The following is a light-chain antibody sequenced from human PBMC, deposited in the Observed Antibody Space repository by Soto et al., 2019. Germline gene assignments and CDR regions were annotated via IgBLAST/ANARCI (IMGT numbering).Light chain of an antibody. CDR2: AAS. V-gene: IGKV1-9*01. CDR1: QGISSY. Sequence: DIQLTQSPSFLSASVGDRVTITCRASQGISSYLAWYQQKPGKAPKLLISAASTLQSGVPSRFSGSGSGIEFTLTISSLQPEDFATYYCQQLNSYPLTFAGGTKVEIK. J-gene: IGKJ4*01. CDR3: QQLNSYPLT.